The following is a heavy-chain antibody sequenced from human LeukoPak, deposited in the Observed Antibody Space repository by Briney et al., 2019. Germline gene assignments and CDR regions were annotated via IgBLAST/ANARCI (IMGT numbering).Heavy chain of an antibody. CDR1: GFTFTSSA. CDR3: AATTLYSGYDHDAFDI. V-gene: IGHV1-58*02. Sequence: SVKVSCKASGFTFTSSAMQWVRQARGQRLEWIGWIVVGSGNTNYAQKFQEGVTITRDMSTSTAYMELSSLRSEDTAVYYCAATTLYSGYDHDAFDIWGQGTMVTVSS. J-gene: IGHJ3*02. CDR2: IVVGSGNT. D-gene: IGHD5-12*01.